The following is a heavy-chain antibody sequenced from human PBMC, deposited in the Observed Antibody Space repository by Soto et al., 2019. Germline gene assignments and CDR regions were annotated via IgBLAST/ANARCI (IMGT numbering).Heavy chain of an antibody. CDR3: ASRTSGWYFDY. CDR2: ISGSGGST. V-gene: IGHV3-23*01. D-gene: IGHD6-19*01. J-gene: IGHJ4*02. Sequence: EVQLLESGGGLVQPGGSLRLYCTASGFTFSSYAMSWVRQAPGKGLEWVSVISGSGGSTYYADSVKGRFTISRDNSKNTLYLQMNSLRAEDTAVYYCASRTSGWYFDYWGQGTLVTVSS. CDR1: GFTFSSYA.